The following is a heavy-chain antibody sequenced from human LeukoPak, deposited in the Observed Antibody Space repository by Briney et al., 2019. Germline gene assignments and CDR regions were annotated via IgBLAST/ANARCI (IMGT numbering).Heavy chain of an antibody. CDR1: GGSISSSSYY. V-gene: IGHV4-39*01. CDR3: ARQVWFGELLRPVDLDY. CDR2: IYYSGST. D-gene: IGHD3-10*01. J-gene: IGHJ4*02. Sequence: KTSETLSLTCTVSGGSISSSSYYWGWIRQPPGKGLEWIGSIYYSGSTYYNPSLKSRVTISVDTSKNQFSLKLSSVTAADTAVYYCARQVWFGELLRPVDLDYWGQGTLVTVSS.